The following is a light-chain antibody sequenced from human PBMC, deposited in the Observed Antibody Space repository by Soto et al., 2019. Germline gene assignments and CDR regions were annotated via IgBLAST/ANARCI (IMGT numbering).Light chain of an antibody. CDR3: SSYTTSTTPSDV. J-gene: IGLJ1*01. CDR2: GVS. V-gene: IGLV2-14*01. CDR1: SSDVGGYNS. Sequence: QSVLTQPASVSGSPGQSITISCTGTSSDVGGYNSVSWYQQLPGKAPKLMIYGVSSRPSGVSNRFSGSKSGNTASLTISGLQTEDEADYYFSSYTTSTTPSDVFGSGTKLTVL.